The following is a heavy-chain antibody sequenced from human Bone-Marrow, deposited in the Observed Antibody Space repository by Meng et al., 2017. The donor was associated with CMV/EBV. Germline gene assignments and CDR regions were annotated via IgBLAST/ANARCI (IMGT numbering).Heavy chain of an antibody. V-gene: IGHV3-7*03. J-gene: IGHJ4*02. Sequence: GESLKISCAASGFTFSSYWMSWVRQAPGKGLEWVANIKQDGSEKYYVDSVKGRFTISRDNAKNSLYLQMNSLRAEDTALYYCARGGWLRFSDYWGQGTLVTV. CDR2: IKQDGSEK. CDR3: ARGGWLRFSDY. D-gene: IGHD5-12*01. CDR1: GFTFSSYW.